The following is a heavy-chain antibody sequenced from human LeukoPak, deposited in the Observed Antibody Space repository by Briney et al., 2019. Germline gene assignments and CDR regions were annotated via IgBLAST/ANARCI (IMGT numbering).Heavy chain of an antibody. J-gene: IGHJ4*02. Sequence: GWSLRLSCAASGFTFSSYAMSWVRQAPGKGLEWVSAISGSGGSTYYADSVKGRFTISRDNSKNTLYLQMNSLRAEDTAVYYCATRHGSGSLDYWGQGTLVTVSS. CDR1: GFTFSSYA. CDR3: ATRHGSGSLDY. CDR2: ISGSGGST. V-gene: IGHV3-23*01. D-gene: IGHD3-10*01.